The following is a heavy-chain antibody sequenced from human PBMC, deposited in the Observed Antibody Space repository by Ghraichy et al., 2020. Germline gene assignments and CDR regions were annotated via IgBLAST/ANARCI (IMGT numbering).Heavy chain of an antibody. J-gene: IGHJ4*02. CDR3: ARDRVVGYYYDSSGYLRFDY. V-gene: IGHV3-74*01. CDR2: INSDGSST. CDR1: GFTFSSHW. D-gene: IGHD3-22*01. Sequence: EGSLRLSCAASGFTFSSHWMHWVRQAPGKGLVWVSRINSDGSSTTYADSVKGRFTISRDNAKNTLYLQMNSLRAEDTAVYYCARDRVVGYYYDSSGYLRFDYWGQGTLVTVSS.